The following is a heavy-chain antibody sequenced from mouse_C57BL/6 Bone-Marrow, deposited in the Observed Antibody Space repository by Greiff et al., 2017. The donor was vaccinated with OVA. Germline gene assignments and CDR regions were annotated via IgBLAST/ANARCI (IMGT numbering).Heavy chain of an antibody. J-gene: IGHJ3*01. CDR2: IWRGGST. D-gene: IGHD1-1*01. Sequence: QVHVKQSGPGLVQPSQSLSITCTVSGFSLTSYGVHWVRQSPGKGLEWLGVIWRGGSTDYNAAFMSRLSITKDNSKSQVFFKMNSLQADDTAIYYCAKNDYYGSSSFAYWGQGTLVTVSA. CDR1: GFSLTSYG. V-gene: IGHV2-5*01. CDR3: AKNDYYGSSSFAY.